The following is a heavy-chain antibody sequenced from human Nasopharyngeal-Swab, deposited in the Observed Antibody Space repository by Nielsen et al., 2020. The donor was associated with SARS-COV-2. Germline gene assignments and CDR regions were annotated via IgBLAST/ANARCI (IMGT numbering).Heavy chain of an antibody. CDR3: ARFSGYDYPSNWFAP. Sequence: SETLSLTCTVSGGSISSYYWSWIRQPPGKGLEWIGYIYYSGSTNYNPSLKSRVTISVDTSKNQFSLKLSSVTAADTAVYYCARFSGYDYPSNWFAPWGQGTLVPVSS. CDR1: GGSISSYY. CDR2: IYYSGST. D-gene: IGHD5-12*01. V-gene: IGHV4-59*13. J-gene: IGHJ5*02.